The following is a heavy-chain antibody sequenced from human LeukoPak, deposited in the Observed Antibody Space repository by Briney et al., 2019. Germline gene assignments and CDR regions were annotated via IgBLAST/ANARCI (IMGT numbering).Heavy chain of an antibody. D-gene: IGHD6-13*01. CDR3: ARRTSAAAADY. V-gene: IGHV4-39*01. CDR1: GGSISSSSYY. CDR2: IYYSGGT. Sequence: SETLSLTCTVSGGSISSSSYYWGWIRQPPGKGLEWIGSIYYSGGTYYNPSLKSRVTISVDTSKNQFSLKLSSVTAADTAVYYCARRTSAAAADYWGQGTLVTVSS. J-gene: IGHJ4*02.